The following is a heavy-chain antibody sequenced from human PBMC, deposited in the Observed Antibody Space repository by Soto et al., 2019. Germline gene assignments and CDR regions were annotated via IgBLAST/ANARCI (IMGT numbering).Heavy chain of an antibody. J-gene: IGHJ4*02. CDR1: GGSVSSGSYY. CDR3: VRDGNY. D-gene: IGHD1-26*01. CDR2: IYNSGST. V-gene: IGHV4-61*01. Sequence: QVQLQESGPGLVKPSETLSLTCTVSGGSVSSGSYYWSWIRQPPGKGLEWIGYIYNSGSTNYNPSLKSRVTISVDTCKNQFSLKLSSVTAADTALYYCVRDGNYWGQGTLVTVSS.